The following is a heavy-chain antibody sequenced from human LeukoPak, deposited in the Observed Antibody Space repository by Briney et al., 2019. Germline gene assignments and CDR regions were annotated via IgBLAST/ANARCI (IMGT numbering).Heavy chain of an antibody. Sequence: GGTLRLSCAASGFTFSNYGMNWVRQAPGKGLEWVSALSSSGGSTYYADSVKGRFTISRDNSKNTLYLQMSSLRAEDTAVYYCANTIVLMVYAKGDDAFDIWGQGTMVTVSS. V-gene: IGHV3-23*01. CDR1: GFTFSNYG. J-gene: IGHJ3*02. D-gene: IGHD2-8*01. CDR3: ANTIVLMVYAKGDDAFDI. CDR2: LSSSGGST.